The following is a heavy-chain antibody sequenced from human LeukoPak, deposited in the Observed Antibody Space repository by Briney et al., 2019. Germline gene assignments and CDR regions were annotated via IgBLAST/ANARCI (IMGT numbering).Heavy chain of an antibody. D-gene: IGHD4-17*01. CDR2: IIPIFGTA. V-gene: IGHV1-69*05. CDR3: ARDNGGDYRLNY. Sequence: ASVKVSCKASGGTFSSYAISWVRQAPGQGLEWMGGIIPIFGTANYAQKFQGRDTITTDESTSTAYMELSSLRSEDTAVYYCARDNGGDYRLNYWGQGTLVTVSS. CDR1: GGTFSSYA. J-gene: IGHJ4*02.